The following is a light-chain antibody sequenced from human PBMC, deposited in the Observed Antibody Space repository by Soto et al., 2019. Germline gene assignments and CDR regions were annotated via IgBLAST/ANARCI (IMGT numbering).Light chain of an antibody. Sequence: QSVLTQPPSASGTPGQSLTISCSGSSSNIGSHFVYWYQHLPGTAPKLLIFRDGQRPSGVPARFFGSKSGTSASLAITGLRSEDGADYYCAVWDQSLTGWVFGGGTKLTVL. CDR3: AVWDQSLTGWV. CDR1: SSNIGSHF. J-gene: IGLJ3*02. V-gene: IGLV1-47*01. CDR2: RDG.